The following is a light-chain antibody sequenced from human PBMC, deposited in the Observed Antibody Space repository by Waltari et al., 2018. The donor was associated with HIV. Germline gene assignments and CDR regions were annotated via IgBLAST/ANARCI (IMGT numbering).Light chain of an antibody. Sequence: ENVLTQSPGTLSLSPGERATLSCRASQSVSSSYLAWYQQKPGQAPRLLIYGASRRATGIADRFTGSGSGTDFTLTISRLEPEDFAIYYCQQYGGSRGTFGGGTKVEIK. CDR3: QQYGGSRGT. J-gene: IGKJ4*01. CDR1: QSVSSSY. V-gene: IGKV3-20*01. CDR2: GAS.